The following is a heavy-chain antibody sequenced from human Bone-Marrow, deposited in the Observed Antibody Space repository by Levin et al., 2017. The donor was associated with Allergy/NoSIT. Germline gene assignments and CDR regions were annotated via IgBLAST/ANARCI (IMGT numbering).Heavy chain of an antibody. V-gene: IGHV4-39*01. D-gene: IGHD3-3*01. Sequence: SETLSLTCTVSGGSTSSRSFYWGWIRQPPGKGLEWIGTISHSGTTYYSPSLESRLTILIDTSKNQFSLNLSSVTAADTAVYYCARRFSDFWSGYYNGGAPQDAFDMWGQGTTVTVSS. CDR2: ISHSGTT. J-gene: IGHJ3*02. CDR1: GGSTSSRSFY. CDR3: ARRFSDFWSGYYNGGAPQDAFDM.